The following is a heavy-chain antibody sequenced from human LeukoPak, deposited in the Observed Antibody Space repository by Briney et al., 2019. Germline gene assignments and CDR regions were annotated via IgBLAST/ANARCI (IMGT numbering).Heavy chain of an antibody. J-gene: IGHJ5*02. CDR3: ARTSLGGAWFDL. CDR2: IYHSGST. V-gene: IGHV4-38-2*01. CDR1: GYSISSGYY. Sequence: SETLSLTCAVSGYSISSGYYWGWIRQPPGKGLEWIGSIYHSGSTYYNPSLKSRVTISVDTSKNQFSLKLRSVTAADTAVYYCARTSLGGAWFDLWGQGTLVTVSS. D-gene: IGHD3-10*01.